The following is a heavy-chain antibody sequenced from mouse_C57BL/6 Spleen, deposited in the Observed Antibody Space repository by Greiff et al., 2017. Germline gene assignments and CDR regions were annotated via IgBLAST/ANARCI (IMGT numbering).Heavy chain of an antibody. Sequence: QVQLQQPGAELVMPGASVKLSCKASGYTFTSYWMHWVKQRPGQGLEWIGEIDPSDSYTNYNQKFKGKSTLTVDKSSSTAYMQLSSLTSEDSAVYYCARKGITTVVAGPVIDVWGTGTTVTVSS. CDR1: GYTFTSYW. V-gene: IGHV1-69*01. CDR3: ARKGITTVVAGPVIDV. J-gene: IGHJ1*03. D-gene: IGHD1-1*01. CDR2: IDPSDSYT.